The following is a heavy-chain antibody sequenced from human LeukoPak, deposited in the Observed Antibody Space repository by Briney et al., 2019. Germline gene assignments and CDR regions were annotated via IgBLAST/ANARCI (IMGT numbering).Heavy chain of an antibody. CDR3: ARGLLDFWTTYYVDY. V-gene: IGHV6-1*01. J-gene: IGHJ4*02. D-gene: IGHD3/OR15-3a*01. CDR1: GDTLSSNSAA. Sequence: SQTLSLTCALSGDTLSSNSAAWNWIRQSPSRGLEWLRRTYDRSRWFNDYAVSVKSRITINPDTSKNQFSLQLNSVTPEDTAVYYCARGLLDFWTTYYVDYWGQGTLVTVSS. CDR2: TYDRSRWFN.